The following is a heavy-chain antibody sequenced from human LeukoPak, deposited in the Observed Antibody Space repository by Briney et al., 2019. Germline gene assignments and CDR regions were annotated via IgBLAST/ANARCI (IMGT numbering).Heavy chain of an antibody. J-gene: IGHJ3*02. CDR3: ARDNYYGDAFDI. CDR1: GGSISSGGYS. CDR2: IYHSGST. D-gene: IGHD3-10*01. Sequence: PSQTLSLTCAVSGGSISSGGYSWSWIRQPPGKGLEWIGYIYHSGSTYYNPSLKSRVTISVDRSKNQFSLKLSSVTAADTAVYYCARDNYYGDAFDIWGQGTMVTVSS. V-gene: IGHV4-30-2*01.